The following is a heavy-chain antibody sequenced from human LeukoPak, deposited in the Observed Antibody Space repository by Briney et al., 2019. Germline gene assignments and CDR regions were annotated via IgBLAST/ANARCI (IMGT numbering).Heavy chain of an antibody. CDR1: GGSISSYY. J-gene: IGHJ4*02. Sequence: SETLSLTCTVSGGSISSYYWSWIRQPPGKGLEWIGYIYYSGSTNYNPSLKSRVTISVDTSKNQFSLKLSSVTAADTAVYYCARGRYYDILTGYSAAFDYWGQGTLVTVSS. V-gene: IGHV4-59*01. CDR2: IYYSGST. CDR3: ARGRYYDILTGYSAAFDY. D-gene: IGHD3-9*01.